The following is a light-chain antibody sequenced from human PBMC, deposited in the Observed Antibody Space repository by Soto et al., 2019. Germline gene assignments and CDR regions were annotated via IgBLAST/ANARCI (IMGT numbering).Light chain of an antibody. J-gene: IGKJ4*01. V-gene: IGKV3-11*01. Sequence: EIMLTQSPATLSVSPGERATLSCRASQSVSSYLAWYQQKPGQAPRLLIYDASNRATGIPARFSGSGSGTDFTLTISSLEPEDFAVYYCQQGSNWPPGLTFGGGTKVDI. CDR2: DAS. CDR1: QSVSSY. CDR3: QQGSNWPPGLT.